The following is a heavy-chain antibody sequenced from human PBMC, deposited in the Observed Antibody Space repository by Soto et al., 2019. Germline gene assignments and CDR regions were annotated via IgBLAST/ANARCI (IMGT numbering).Heavy chain of an antibody. Sequence: SETLSLTCAVYAGSFSHYYWNWIRQSPGEGLEWIGKIKHSGSSNYNPSLRSRVSISVDMSKNQFSLRLTSVTAADTAVYYCARGGSSDWQVALDIWGQGTMVTASS. CDR3: ARGGSSDWQVALDI. D-gene: IGHD6-19*01. CDR1: AGSFSHYY. CDR2: IKHSGSS. J-gene: IGHJ3*02. V-gene: IGHV4-34*01.